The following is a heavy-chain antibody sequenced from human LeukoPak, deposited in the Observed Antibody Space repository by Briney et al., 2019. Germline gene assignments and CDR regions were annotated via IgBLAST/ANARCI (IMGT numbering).Heavy chain of an antibody. CDR1: GDSISSYY. Sequence: SETLPLTCTVSGDSISSYYWSWIRQPAGKGLEWIGRIYTSGSTNHNPSLKSRVTMSVDTSKNQFSLKLSSVTAADTAVYYCARLGGSGWYRGYYYYMDVWGKGTTVTISS. J-gene: IGHJ6*03. CDR3: ARLGGSGWYRGYYYYMDV. D-gene: IGHD6-19*01. CDR2: IYTSGST. V-gene: IGHV4-4*07.